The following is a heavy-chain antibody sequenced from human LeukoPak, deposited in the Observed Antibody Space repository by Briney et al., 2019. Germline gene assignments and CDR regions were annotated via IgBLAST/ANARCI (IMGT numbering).Heavy chain of an antibody. CDR3: ARDFYDFWSGYAFDY. V-gene: IGHV1-46*01. J-gene: IGHJ4*02. CDR2: INPSGGST. CDR1: GYTFTSYY. Sequence: ASVKVSCKASGYTFTSYYMHWVRQAPGQGLEWMGIINPSGGSTSYAQKFQGRVTMTRDTSTSTVYMELSSLRSEDTAVYYCARDFYDFWSGYAFDYWGQGTLVTVSS. D-gene: IGHD3-3*01.